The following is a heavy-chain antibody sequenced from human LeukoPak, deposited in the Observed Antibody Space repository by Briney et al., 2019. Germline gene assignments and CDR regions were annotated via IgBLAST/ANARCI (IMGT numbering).Heavy chain of an antibody. D-gene: IGHD3-22*01. CDR1: GFTFSSYA. CDR2: INRSGGST. Sequence: GGSLRLSCAPSGFTFSSYAISWVRRAPGKGVEWVSAINRSGGSTYYAHSVKGRFTISRDNSKHTLSLQINSVSAEHTRVHYCAKGLPHNFVSSGWRDYWGEGTLVTVSS. V-gene: IGHV3-23*01. CDR3: AKGLPHNFVSSGWRDY. J-gene: IGHJ4*02.